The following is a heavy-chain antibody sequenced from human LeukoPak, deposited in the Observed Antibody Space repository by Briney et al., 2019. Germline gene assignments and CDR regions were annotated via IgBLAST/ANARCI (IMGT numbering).Heavy chain of an antibody. V-gene: IGHV3-74*01. Sequence: GGSLRLSCATSGFTFSNYWMHWVRQTPGEGLVWVANIKTDGTTIHYADFVKGRFTISRDNSKNTLYLQMSSLRAEDTAVYYCAKFSGGSYSVRYFDYWGQGTLVAVSS. CDR2: IKTDGTTI. D-gene: IGHD2-15*01. J-gene: IGHJ4*02. CDR3: AKFSGGSYSVRYFDY. CDR1: GFTFSNYW.